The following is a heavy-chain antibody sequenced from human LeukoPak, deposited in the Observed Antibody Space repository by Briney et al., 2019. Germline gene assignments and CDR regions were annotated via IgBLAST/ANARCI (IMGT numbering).Heavy chain of an antibody. V-gene: IGHV4-38-2*02. Sequence: KASETLSLTCTVSGYSISSGYYWGWIRQPPGKGLEWSGSIYHRGSTYYNPSLKSRVTISVDTSKNTSYLKLSSVTAADTAVYYCANYYDSSGYPNFDYWGQGTLVTVSS. D-gene: IGHD3-22*01. CDR1: GYSISSGYY. CDR2: IYHRGST. CDR3: ANYYDSSGYPNFDY. J-gene: IGHJ4*02.